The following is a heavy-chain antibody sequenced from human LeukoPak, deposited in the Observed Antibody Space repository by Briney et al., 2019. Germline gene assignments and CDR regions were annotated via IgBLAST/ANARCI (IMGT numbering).Heavy chain of an antibody. V-gene: IGHV3-23*01. CDR3: ARVRRQIWTCLDS. Sequence: GGSLRLSCAASGFNFNGHVMTWVRQAPGKGLERVSSISGSGSSTSYADSVKGRFTVSRDSSKNTLYLQMSSLRVEDTAAYYCARVRRQIWTCLDSWGQGILVTVSS. CDR1: GFNFNGHV. J-gene: IGHJ4*02. CDR2: ISGSGSST. D-gene: IGHD3/OR15-3a*01.